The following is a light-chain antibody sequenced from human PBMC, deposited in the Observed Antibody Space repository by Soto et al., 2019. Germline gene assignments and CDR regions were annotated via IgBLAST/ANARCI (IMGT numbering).Light chain of an antibody. Sequence: DIQLTQSPSFLSASVGDRVTITCRASQGTSSYLAWFQQKPGRAPKLLIYGASTLQSGVPARFSGSGSGTEFTLTIGGLQPDDFATYYCQQFNSYPITFGQGTRLEIK. J-gene: IGKJ5*01. V-gene: IGKV1-9*01. CDR2: GAS. CDR3: QQFNSYPIT. CDR1: QGTSSY.